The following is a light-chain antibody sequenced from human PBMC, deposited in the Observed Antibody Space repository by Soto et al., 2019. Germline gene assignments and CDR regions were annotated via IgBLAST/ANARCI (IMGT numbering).Light chain of an antibody. CDR3: QHSTAWT. J-gene: IGKJ1*01. V-gene: IGKV1-39*01. CDR2: AAS. Sequence: DIQMTQSPSSLSASVGDRVTITCRASQSISSYLNWYQQKPGKAPKLLIYAASSLQSGVPSRFSGSGSETDFTLTIRSMQPEDFATYSCQHSTAWTFGQGTKVDIK. CDR1: QSISSY.